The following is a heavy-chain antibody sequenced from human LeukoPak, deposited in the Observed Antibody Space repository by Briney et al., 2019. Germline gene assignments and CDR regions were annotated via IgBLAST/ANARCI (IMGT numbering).Heavy chain of an antibody. CDR2: SGSTT. CDR3: ASPLNDAFDI. CDR1: GFTFSSYW. J-gene: IGHJ3*02. V-gene: IGHV3-23*01. Sequence: GGSLRLSCAASGFTFSSYWMSWVRQAPGKGLEWVSSSGSTTDYSDSVKGRFTISRDNSKNTLYLQMNSLRADDTAVYYCASPLNDAFDIWGQGTMVTVSS.